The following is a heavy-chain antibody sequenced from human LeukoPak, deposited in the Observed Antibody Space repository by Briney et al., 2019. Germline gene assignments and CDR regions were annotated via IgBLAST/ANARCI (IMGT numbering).Heavy chain of an antibody. V-gene: IGHV3-7*01. D-gene: IGHD3-10*01. CDR1: GFTFTIYW. J-gene: IGHJ4*02. CDR3: VKVAKYYYGSETYYFFEH. CDR2: INQDGTEK. Sequence: GGPLRLPCAASGFTFTIYWMSWVRQLPGKGLEWVANINQDGTEKYYVDSVKGRFTISRDNAKNSLDLQMNSLRVEDTGIYYCVKVAKYYYGSETYYFFEHWGQGTPVTAS.